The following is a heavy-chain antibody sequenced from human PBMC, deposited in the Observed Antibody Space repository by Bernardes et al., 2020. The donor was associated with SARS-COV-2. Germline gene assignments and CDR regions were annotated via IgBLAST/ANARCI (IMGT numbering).Heavy chain of an antibody. Sequence: SETLSLTCTVSGGSISSSSYYWGWIRQPPGKGLEWIGSIYYSGSTYYNPSLKSRVTISVDTSKNQFSLKLSSVTAADTAVYYCARRQGDNWFDPWGQGTLVTVSS. V-gene: IGHV4-39*01. CDR1: GGSISSSSYY. J-gene: IGHJ5*02. CDR2: IYYSGST. CDR3: ARRQGDNWFDP.